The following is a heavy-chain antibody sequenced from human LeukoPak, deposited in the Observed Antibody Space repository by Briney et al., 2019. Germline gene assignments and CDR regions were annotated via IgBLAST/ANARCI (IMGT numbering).Heavy chain of an antibody. CDR3: ATGRGYYFHY. CDR1: GYTLSELS. Sequence: ASVKVSCKVSGYTLSELSMHWVRQVPGKRLEWMGGFDPEDGETVYAETFQARVTMTEDTSTDTAHMELSNVTSGDTAIYYCATGRGYYFHYWGQGTLVIVSS. CDR2: FDPEDGET. J-gene: IGHJ4*02. V-gene: IGHV1-24*01.